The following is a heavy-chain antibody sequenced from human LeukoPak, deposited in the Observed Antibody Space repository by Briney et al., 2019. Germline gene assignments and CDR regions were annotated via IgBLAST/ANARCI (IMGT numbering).Heavy chain of an antibody. V-gene: IGHV1-2*04. CDR2: INPNSGGT. Sequence: ASVKVSCKASGYTFTGYYMHWVRQAPGQGLEWMGWINPNSGGTNYAQKFQGWVTMTRDTSISTAYMELSRPRSDDTAVYYCARERAHRLVSGYDPYYYGMDVWGKGTTVTVSS. D-gene: IGHD5-12*01. CDR3: ARERAHRLVSGYDPYYYGMDV. J-gene: IGHJ6*04. CDR1: GYTFTGYY.